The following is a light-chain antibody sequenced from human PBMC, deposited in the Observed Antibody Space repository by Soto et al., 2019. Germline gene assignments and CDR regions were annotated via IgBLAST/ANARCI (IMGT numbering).Light chain of an antibody. CDR1: QSVSSSF. CDR3: QQYGNSPT. CDR2: GAS. Sequence: EIVLTQSPGTLSSSPGERATLSCRATQSVSSSFLAWYQQKPGQAPRLLIFGASSRAPGIPDRFSGSGSGTDFTPTISRLEAEDFAVYYCQQYGNSPTFGQGTKVEMK. V-gene: IGKV3-20*01. J-gene: IGKJ1*01.